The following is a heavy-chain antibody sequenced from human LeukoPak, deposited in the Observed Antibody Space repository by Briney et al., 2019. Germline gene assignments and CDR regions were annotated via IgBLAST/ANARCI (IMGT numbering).Heavy chain of an antibody. CDR1: GGSISSYY. D-gene: IGHD2-2*01. CDR2: IYYSGST. J-gene: IGHJ6*04. CDR3: ARVVPGALGYYYYGMDV. V-gene: IGHV4-59*01. Sequence: SETLSLTCTVSGGSISSYYWSWIRQPPGKGLEWIGHIYYSGSTKYNPSLKSRVTISVDTSKNQFSLELSSVTAADTAVYYCARVVPGALGYYYYGMDVWGKGATVTVSS.